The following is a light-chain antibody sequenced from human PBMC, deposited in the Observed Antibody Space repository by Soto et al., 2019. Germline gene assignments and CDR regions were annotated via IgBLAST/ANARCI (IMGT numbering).Light chain of an antibody. V-gene: IGKV3-20*01. J-gene: IGKJ2*01. CDR1: QTVSSNN. CDR2: GAS. CDR3: QQYGRSPRT. Sequence: EIVLTQSPGTLSLSPGERATLSCRASQTVSSNNLAWYQQKPGQAPMLLMYGASRRAPGIPDRFSGSGSGTDFTLTITRLEPEDFAVYYCQQYGRSPRTFGQGTKLAIK.